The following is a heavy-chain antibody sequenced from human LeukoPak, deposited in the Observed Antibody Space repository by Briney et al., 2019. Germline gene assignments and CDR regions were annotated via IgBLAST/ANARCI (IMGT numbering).Heavy chain of an antibody. CDR1: GYNIDNFG. J-gene: IGHJ4*01. CDR3: ARYDADVLFGYYYFDY. CDR2: ISAYSGDT. D-gene: IGHD3-9*01. V-gene: IGHV1-18*01. Sequence: ASVKVSCKPSGYNIDNFGISWVRQAPGQGLEWMGWISAYSGDTNYARKFQGRVTLTAAYMELRNLRSDGTAVYYCARYDADVLFGYYYFDYWGQGTLVTVSS.